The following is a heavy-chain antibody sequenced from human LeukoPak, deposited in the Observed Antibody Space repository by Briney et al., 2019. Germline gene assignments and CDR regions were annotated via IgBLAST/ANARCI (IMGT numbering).Heavy chain of an antibody. D-gene: IGHD3-10*01. CDR2: INHSGST. CDR1: GGSFSGYY. CDR3: ARARLHHNYGSGTNFDY. V-gene: IGHV4-34*01. J-gene: IGHJ4*02. Sequence: SETLSLTCAVYGGSFSGYYWSWIRQPPGKGLEWIGEINHSGSTNYNPSLKSRVTISVDTSKNRFSLKLSSVTAADTAVYYCARARLHHNYGSGTNFDYWGQGSLVTVSS.